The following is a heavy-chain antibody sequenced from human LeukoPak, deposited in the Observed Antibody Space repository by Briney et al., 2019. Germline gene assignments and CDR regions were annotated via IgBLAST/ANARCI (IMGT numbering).Heavy chain of an antibody. CDR3: ARAEGSFYDFWSGYPVGY. Sequence: GGSLRLSCAASGFTFSNYDMNWVRQAPAKGLEWVSYISSSSTTIYYADSVKGRFTISRDNAKNSLYLQMNSLRDEDTAVYYCARAEGSFYDFWSGYPVGYWGQGTLVTVSS. J-gene: IGHJ4*02. CDR2: ISSSSTTI. CDR1: GFTFSNYD. V-gene: IGHV3-48*02. D-gene: IGHD3-3*01.